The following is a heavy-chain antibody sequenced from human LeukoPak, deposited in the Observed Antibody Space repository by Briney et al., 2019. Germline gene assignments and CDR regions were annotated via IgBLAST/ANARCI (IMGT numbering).Heavy chain of an antibody. Sequence: SETLSLTCTVSGGSISTGGYYWTWIRQPPGKGLEWIGEINHSGSTNYNPSLKSRVTISVDTSKNQFSLKLSSVTAADTAVYYCARDRYSGYDWGPKEVYYYYGMDVWGQGTTVTVSS. CDR2: INHSGST. J-gene: IGHJ6*02. V-gene: IGHV4-39*07. D-gene: IGHD5-12*01. CDR1: GGSISTGGYY. CDR3: ARDRYSGYDWGPKEVYYYYGMDV.